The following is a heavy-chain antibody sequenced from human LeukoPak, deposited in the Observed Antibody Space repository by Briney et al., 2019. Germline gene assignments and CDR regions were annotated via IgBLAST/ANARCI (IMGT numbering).Heavy chain of an antibody. V-gene: IGHV3-66*01. CDR2: IYSGGST. CDR3: ARNYGDYVPGY. Sequence: PGGSLRLSCAASGFTVSSNYMSWVRQAPGKGLEWGSVIYSGGSTYYADSVKGRFTISRDNSKNTLYLQMNSLRAEDTAVYYCARNYGDYVPGYWGQGTLVTVSS. J-gene: IGHJ4*02. D-gene: IGHD4-17*01. CDR1: GFTVSSNY.